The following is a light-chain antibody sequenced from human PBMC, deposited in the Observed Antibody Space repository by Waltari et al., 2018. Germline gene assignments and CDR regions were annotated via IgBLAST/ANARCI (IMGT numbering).Light chain of an antibody. Sequence: DIQMTQSPSSLSASVGDRVTITCRASQAIFDSLAWYQQKPGKAPKLLLYEKSTLASGVPSRFSGSVSGTDYTLAINNLQTEDVATYFCQQYSGSLPTTFGPGTRLALK. CDR1: QAIFDS. CDR2: EKS. J-gene: IGKJ3*01. V-gene: IGKV1-NL1*01. CDR3: QQYSGSLPTT.